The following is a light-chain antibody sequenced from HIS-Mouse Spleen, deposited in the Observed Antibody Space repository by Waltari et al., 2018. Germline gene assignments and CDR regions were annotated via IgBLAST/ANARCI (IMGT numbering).Light chain of an antibody. CDR2: AAS. CDR1: QGISSY. J-gene: IGKJ1*01. V-gene: IGKV1-9*01. CDR3: QQLNSYPPP. Sequence: DIQLTQSPSFLSASVGDRVTITCRASQGISSYLAWYQQKPGKAPKLLICAASTLQSGVPSRFSGSGDGTEFTRTVSSVQPEDFATYYCQQLNSYPPPFGQGTKVEIK.